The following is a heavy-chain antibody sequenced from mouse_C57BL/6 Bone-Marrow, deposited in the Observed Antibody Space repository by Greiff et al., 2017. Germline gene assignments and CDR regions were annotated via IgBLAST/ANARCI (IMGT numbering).Heavy chain of an antibody. CDR3: ASSYYYGSSRFDY. CDR2: INPNYGTT. J-gene: IGHJ2*01. CDR1: GYSFTDYN. V-gene: IGHV1-39*01. Sequence: VHVKQSGPELVKPGASVKISCKASGYSFTDYNMNWVKQSNGKSLEWIGVINPNYGTTSYNQKFKGKATLTVDQSSSTAYMQLNSLTSEDSAVYYCASSYYYGSSRFDYWGQGTTLTVSS. D-gene: IGHD1-1*01.